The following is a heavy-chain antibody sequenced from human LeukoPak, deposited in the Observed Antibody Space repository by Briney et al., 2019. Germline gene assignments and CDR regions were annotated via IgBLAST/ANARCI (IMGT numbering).Heavy chain of an antibody. CDR1: GYIFTTYG. D-gene: IGHD6-19*01. CDR3: ARDSLGVSRGWYRENTFDI. J-gene: IGHJ3*02. V-gene: IGHV1-18*01. Sequence: ASVKVSCKASGYIFTTYGMNWVRQATGQGLEWMGWISGYNGATNYAQNFQGRVTMTTDTSTSTAHMELRSLRSDEAAVYYCARDSLGVSRGWYRENTFDIWGQGTLVTVSS. CDR2: ISGYNGAT.